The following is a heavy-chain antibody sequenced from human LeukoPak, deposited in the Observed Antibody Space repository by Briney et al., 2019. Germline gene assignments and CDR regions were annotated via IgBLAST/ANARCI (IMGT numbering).Heavy chain of an antibody. Sequence: GESLRLSCAASGFTFSNYGAHWVRQAPGKGLEWVANIKKDVSEKYYMDSVKGRLTISRDNAKNSLSLQMNSLRAEDTAVYYCARPLMYYYGSETYFWFDPWGQGTLVTVSS. CDR1: GFTFSNYG. V-gene: IGHV3-7*01. CDR2: IKKDVSEK. CDR3: ARPLMYYYGSETYFWFDP. J-gene: IGHJ5*02. D-gene: IGHD3-10*01.